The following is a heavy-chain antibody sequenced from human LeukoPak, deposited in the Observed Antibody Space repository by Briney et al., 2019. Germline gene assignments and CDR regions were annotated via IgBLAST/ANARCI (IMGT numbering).Heavy chain of an antibody. CDR1: GYTFTSYD. J-gene: IGHJ4*02. D-gene: IGHD4-23*01. CDR2: MNPNSGNT. Sequence: GASVNVSCTASGYTFTSYDINWVRQAPGQGLEWMGWMNPNSGNTAYAQKFQGRVTMTRNTSISTAYMELSSLRSEDTAVYYCARGKGYGGNSGDYWGQGTLVTVSS. V-gene: IGHV1-8*01. CDR3: ARGKGYGGNSGDY.